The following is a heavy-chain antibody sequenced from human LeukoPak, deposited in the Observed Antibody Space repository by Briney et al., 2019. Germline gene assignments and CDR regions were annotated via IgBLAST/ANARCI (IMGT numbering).Heavy chain of an antibody. Sequence: SETLSLTCAVYGGSFSGYYWSWIRQPPGKGLEWIGVINHSGSTNYNPSLKSRVTISVGTSKNQFSLKLSSVTAADTAVYYCARGRGYYYDSSGYYGYWGQGTLVTVSS. J-gene: IGHJ4*02. D-gene: IGHD3-22*01. CDR3: ARGRGYYYDSSGYYGY. CDR2: INHSGST. CDR1: GGSFSGYY. V-gene: IGHV4-34*01.